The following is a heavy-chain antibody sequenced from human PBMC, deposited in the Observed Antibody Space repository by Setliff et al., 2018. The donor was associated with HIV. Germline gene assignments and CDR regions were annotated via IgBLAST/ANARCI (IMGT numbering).Heavy chain of an antibody. CDR2: ISGSGSGT. CDR1: GFTFTSHG. CDR3: AKDFLELSRVNFWGLDAFDI. V-gene: IGHV3-23*01. J-gene: IGHJ3*02. D-gene: IGHD3-3*01. Sequence: LRLSCAASGFTFTSHGMTWVRQAPGKGLEWVSAISGSGSGTYYAGSVKGRFTISRDNSKNTLYLQMNSLRAEDTAVYYCAKDFLELSRVNFWGLDAFDIWGQGTMVTVSS.